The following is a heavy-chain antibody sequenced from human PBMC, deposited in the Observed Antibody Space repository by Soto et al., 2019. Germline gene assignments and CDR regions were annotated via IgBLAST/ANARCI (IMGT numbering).Heavy chain of an antibody. J-gene: IGHJ6*02. V-gene: IGHV5-51*01. CDR2: IYPGDSDT. Sequence: ESLKISCKGSGYSFTSYWIGWVRQMPGKGLEWMGIIYPGDSDTRYSPSFQGQVTISADKSISTAYLQWSSLKASDTAMYYCARRPRYSGSYYYYYGMDVWGQGTTVTV. CDR3: ARRPRYSGSYYYYYGMDV. D-gene: IGHD1-26*01. CDR1: GYSFTSYW.